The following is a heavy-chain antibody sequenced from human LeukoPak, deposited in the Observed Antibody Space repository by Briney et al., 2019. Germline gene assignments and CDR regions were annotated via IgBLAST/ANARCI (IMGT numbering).Heavy chain of an antibody. CDR2: IFYSEST. CDR1: GGSISSGHYY. D-gene: IGHD3-22*01. Sequence: SETLSLTCTVSGGSISSGHYYWSWIRQHPGKGLEWIGYIFYSESTYYNPSLKSRVFISVDTSKNQFSLRLSSVTAADTAVYYCARSTGYYYTDYWGQGTLVTVSS. V-gene: IGHV4-31*03. J-gene: IGHJ4*02. CDR3: ARSTGYYYTDY.